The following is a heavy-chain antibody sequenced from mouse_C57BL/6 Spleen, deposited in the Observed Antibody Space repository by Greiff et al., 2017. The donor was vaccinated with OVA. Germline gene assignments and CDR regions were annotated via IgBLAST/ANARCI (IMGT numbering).Heavy chain of an antibody. CDR3: TRGNSNYEDWYFDV. J-gene: IGHJ1*03. V-gene: IGHV1-15*01. CDR2: IDPETGGT. Sequence: QVQLQQSGAELVRPGASVTLSCKASGYTFTDYEMHWVKQTPVHGLEWIGAIDPETGGTAYNQKFKGKAILTADKSSSTAYMELRSLTSEDSAVYYCTRGNSNYEDWYFDVWGTGTTVTVSS. CDR1: GYTFTDYE. D-gene: IGHD2-5*01.